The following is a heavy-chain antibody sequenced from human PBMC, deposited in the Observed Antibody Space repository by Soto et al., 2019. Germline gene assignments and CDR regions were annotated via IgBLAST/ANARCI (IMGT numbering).Heavy chain of an antibody. D-gene: IGHD1-7*01. V-gene: IGHV1-2*02. CDR3: ARAHAVIKTGTHFAYYYYGMDV. CDR1: GYTFTGYY. CDR2: TNPNSGGT. J-gene: IGHJ6*02. Sequence: SVKVSSKASGYTFTGYYMHWVRQAPGQGLEWMGWTNPNSGGTKYGQKFEGMVSMTRVTSISPAYMELSRLRSDDTAVYYCARAHAVIKTGTHFAYYYYGMDVWGQGTTVTVSS.